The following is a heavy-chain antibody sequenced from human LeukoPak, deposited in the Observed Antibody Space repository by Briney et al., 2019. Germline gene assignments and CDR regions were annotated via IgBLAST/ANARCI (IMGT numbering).Heavy chain of an antibody. J-gene: IGHJ4*02. CDR3: ASTPLLYCSSTSCYLHR. CDR1: GGSISSYC. V-gene: IGHV4-59*01. CDR2: IYYSGST. Sequence: PSETLSLTCTVSGGSISSYCWSWIRQPPGKGLEWIGYIYYSGSTNYNPSLKSRVTISVDTSKNQFSLKLSSVTAADTAVYYCASTPLLYCSSTSCYLHRWGQGTLVTVSS. D-gene: IGHD2-2*01.